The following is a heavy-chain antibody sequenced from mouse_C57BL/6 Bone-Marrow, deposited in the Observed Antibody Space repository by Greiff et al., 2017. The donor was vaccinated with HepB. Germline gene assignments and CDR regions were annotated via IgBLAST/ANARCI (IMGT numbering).Heavy chain of an antibody. D-gene: IGHD1-1*01. CDR2: INPYNGGT. J-gene: IGHJ4*01. Sequence: EVQLQQSGPVLVKPGASVKMSCKASGYTFTDYYMNWVKQSHGKSLEWIGVINPYNGGTSYNQKFKGKATLTVDKSSSTAYMELNSLTSEDSAVYYCAPITTVVAYYYAMDYWGQGTSVTVSS. CDR1: GYTFTDYY. V-gene: IGHV1-19*01. CDR3: APITTVVAYYYAMDY.